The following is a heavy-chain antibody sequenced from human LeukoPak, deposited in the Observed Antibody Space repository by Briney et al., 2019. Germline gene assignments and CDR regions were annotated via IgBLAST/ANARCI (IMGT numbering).Heavy chain of an antibody. D-gene: IGHD3-9*01. CDR2: IYHSGST. Sequence: SETLSLTCTVSGGSISSYYWSWIRQPPGKGLEWIGYIYHSGSTDYNPSIKSRVTISVDTSKSQFSLKLTSVTAADTAVYYCASGILTGYYYYYYYGMDVWGQGTTVTVSS. J-gene: IGHJ6*02. CDR3: ASGILTGYYYYYYYGMDV. V-gene: IGHV4-4*09. CDR1: GGSISSYY.